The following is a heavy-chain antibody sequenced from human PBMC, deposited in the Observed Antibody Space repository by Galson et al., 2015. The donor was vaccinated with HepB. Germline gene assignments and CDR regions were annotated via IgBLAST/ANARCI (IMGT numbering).Heavy chain of an antibody. D-gene: IGHD3-22*01. V-gene: IGHV3-48*03. J-gene: IGHJ4*02. CDR3: ARVIYYDIGGYLH. CDR1: GSTFSYYE. Sequence: SLRLSCAVSGSTFSYYEMDWVRQAPGKGLEWVSYISSSDSIKYYIDSVKGRFTISRDNAKKSLYLQMNGLRAEDTGLYYCARVIYYDIGGYLHWGQGTLVTGSS. CDR2: ISSSDSIK.